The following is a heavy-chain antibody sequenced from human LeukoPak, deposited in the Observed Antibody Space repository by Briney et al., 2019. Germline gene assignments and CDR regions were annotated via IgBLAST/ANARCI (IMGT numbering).Heavy chain of an antibody. Sequence: PSETLSLTCTVSGYSISSDYYWGWIRQHPGKGLEWIGYIYYSGSTYYNPSLKSRVTISVDTSKNQFSLKLSSVTAADTAVYYCARAYGDYWEGDYYGMDVWGQGTTVTVSS. D-gene: IGHD4-17*01. CDR2: IYYSGST. V-gene: IGHV4-31*03. CDR3: ARAYGDYWEGDYYGMDV. CDR1: GYSISSDYY. J-gene: IGHJ6*02.